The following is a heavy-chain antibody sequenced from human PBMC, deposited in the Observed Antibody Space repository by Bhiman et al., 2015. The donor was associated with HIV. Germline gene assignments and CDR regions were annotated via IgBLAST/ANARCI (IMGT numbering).Heavy chain of an antibody. Sequence: QVQLVESGGGVVQPGGSLRLSCAASGFTFSSYGMHWVRQAPGKGLEWVAVIWYDGSNKYYADSVKGRFTISRDNSKNTLYLQMNSLRAEDTAVYYCAKASYYYDSSGYYHFPEYWGQGTLVTVSS. CDR1: GFTFSSYG. CDR2: IWYDGSNK. D-gene: IGHD3-22*01. CDR3: AKASYYYDSSGYYHFPEY. V-gene: IGHV3-33*03. J-gene: IGHJ4*02.